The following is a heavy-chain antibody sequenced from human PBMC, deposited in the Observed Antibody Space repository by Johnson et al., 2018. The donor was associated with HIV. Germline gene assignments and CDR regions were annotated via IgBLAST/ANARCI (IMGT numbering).Heavy chain of an antibody. Sequence: QVQLVESGGGVVRPGGSLRLSCAAAGFTFDDYGMSWVRQAPGKGLEWVAVISYDGSNKYYADPVKGRFTISRDNSKNKLYLQMNSLRAEDTAVYYCARDGDYYGFAGSGSDDHDSFDIWGQVTMVSVSS. CDR2: ISYDGSNK. D-gene: IGHD3-10*01. J-gene: IGHJ3*02. CDR3: ARDGDYYGFAGSGSDDHDSFDI. V-gene: IGHV3-30*03. CDR1: GFTFDDYG.